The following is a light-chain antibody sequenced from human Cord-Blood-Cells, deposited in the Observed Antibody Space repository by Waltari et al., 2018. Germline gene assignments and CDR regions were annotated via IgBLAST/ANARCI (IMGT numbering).Light chain of an antibody. J-gene: IGLJ1*01. CDR3: SSYTSSSTLEYV. Sequence: QSALTQPASVSGSPGQSITISCTGTSNDVGGDNHVSRDQQHPGKAPKLMIYDVSNRPSGVSNRFSGSKSGNSASLTISGLQAEDEADYYCSSYTSSSTLEYVFGTGTKVTVL. CDR2: DVS. CDR1: SNDVGGDNH. V-gene: IGLV2-14*01.